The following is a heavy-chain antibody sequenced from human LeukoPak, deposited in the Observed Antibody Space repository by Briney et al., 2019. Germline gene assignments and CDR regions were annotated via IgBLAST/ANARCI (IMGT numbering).Heavy chain of an antibody. D-gene: IGHD3-22*01. CDR3: ARDSGSGYYSLFDY. CDR2: IWYDGSNK. CDR1: GFTFSSYG. V-gene: IGHV3-33*01. Sequence: GRSLRLSCAASGFTFSSYGMHWVRQAPGKGLEWVAVIWYDGSNKYYADSVKGRFTISRDNSKNTLYLQINSLRAEDTAAYYCARDSGSGYYSLFDYWGQGTLVTVSS. J-gene: IGHJ4*02.